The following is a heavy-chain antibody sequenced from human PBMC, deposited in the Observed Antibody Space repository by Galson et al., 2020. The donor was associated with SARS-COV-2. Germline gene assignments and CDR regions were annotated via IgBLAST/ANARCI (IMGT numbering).Heavy chain of an antibody. CDR2: ISSSGSTI. V-gene: IGHV3-48*03. CDR3: ARSPYYYDSSGYLHRVRAFDI. CDR1: GFTFSSYE. J-gene: IGHJ3*02. D-gene: IGHD3-22*01. Sequence: RLSCAASGFTFSSYEMNWVRQAPGKGLEWVSYISSSGSTIYYADSVKGRFTISRDNAKNSLYLQMNSLRAEDTAVYYCARSPYYYDSSGYLHRVRAFDIWGQGTMVTVSS.